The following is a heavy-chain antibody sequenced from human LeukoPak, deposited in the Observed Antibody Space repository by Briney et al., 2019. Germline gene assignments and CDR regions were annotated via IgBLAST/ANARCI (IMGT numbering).Heavy chain of an antibody. CDR1: GGSISSSSYY. D-gene: IGHD3-16*01. CDR2: IYYSGST. J-gene: IGHJ3*02. CDR3: ARLHRVTFFDI. Sequence: PSETLSLTCTVSGGSISSSSYYWGWIRQPPGKGLEWIGSIYYSGSTYYNPSLKSRVTISVDTSKNQFSLKLSSVTAADTAVYYCARLHRVTFFDIWGQGTMVTVSS. V-gene: IGHV4-39*01.